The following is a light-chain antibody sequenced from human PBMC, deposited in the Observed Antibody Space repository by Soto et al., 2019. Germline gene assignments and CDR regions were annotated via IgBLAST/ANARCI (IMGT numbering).Light chain of an antibody. CDR3: PQSNHWPIP. J-gene: IGKJ5*01. CDR1: QSISSD. V-gene: IGKV3-15*01. Sequence: IAMTQTPATLSVSPGERVTLSCRASQSISSDLAWYQQKPGQAPRLLIHTTSARALGIPARFGGSGSGTEFTLTISSLQSEDFAGYSSPQSNHWPIPFCQGTLLEI. CDR2: TTS.